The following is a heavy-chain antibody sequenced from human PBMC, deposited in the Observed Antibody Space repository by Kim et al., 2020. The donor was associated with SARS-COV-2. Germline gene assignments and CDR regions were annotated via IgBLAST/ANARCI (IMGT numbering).Heavy chain of an antibody. CDR1: GFTFSSYG. V-gene: IGHV3-30*18. CDR3: AKGFFTESPYYFDY. CDR2: ISYDGSNK. Sequence: GGSLRLSCAASGFTFSSYGMHWVRQAPGKGLEWVALISYDGSNKYYADSVKGRFTISRDNSKNTLYLQMNSLRAEDTAVYYCAKGFFTESPYYFDYWGQGTLVTVSS. J-gene: IGHJ4*02.